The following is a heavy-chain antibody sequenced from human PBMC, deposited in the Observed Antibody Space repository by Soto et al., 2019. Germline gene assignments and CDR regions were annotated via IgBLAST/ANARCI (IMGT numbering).Heavy chain of an antibody. V-gene: IGHV3-30*18. Sequence: QVHLVESGGGVVQPGRSLRLSCAACGFTFKIFAMHWVHQAPGKGLEWVATTSYDGTYTFYAGSVEGRFTISRDDSNDTLFLLLSGLRPEDTAVYYCTKDRQPLAFGYGLDVWGQGTTVTLSS. CDR3: TKDRQPLAFGYGLDV. CDR1: GFTFKIFA. D-gene: IGHD2-21*01. J-gene: IGHJ6*02. CDR2: TSYDGTYT.